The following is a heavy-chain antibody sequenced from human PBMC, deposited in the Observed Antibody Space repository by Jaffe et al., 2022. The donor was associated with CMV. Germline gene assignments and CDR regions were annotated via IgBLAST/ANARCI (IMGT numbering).Heavy chain of an antibody. CDR2: IYYSGST. CDR3: ARFNRRDYGDYGGWFDP. CDR1: GGSISSYY. Sequence: QVQLQESGPGLVKPSETLSLTCTVSGGSISSYYWSWIRQPPGKGLEWIGYIYYSGSTNYNPSLKSRVTISVDTSKNQFSLKLSSVTAADTAVYYCARFNRRDYGDYGGWFDPWGQGTLVTVSS. J-gene: IGHJ5*02. V-gene: IGHV4-59*08. D-gene: IGHD4-17*01.